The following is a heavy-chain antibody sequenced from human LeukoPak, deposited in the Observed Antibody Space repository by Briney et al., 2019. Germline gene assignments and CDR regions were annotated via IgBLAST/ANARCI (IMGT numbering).Heavy chain of an antibody. V-gene: IGHV1-18*01. CDR3: ARDQSGYSGYDSGTNFDY. J-gene: IGHJ4*02. Sequence: ASVKVSCKASGYTFTSYGISWVQQAPGQGLEWMGWISAYNGNTNYAQKLQGRVTMTTDTSTSTAYMELRSLRSDDTAVYYCARDQSGYSGYDSGTNFDYWGQGTLVTVSS. CDR2: ISAYNGNT. CDR1: GYTFTSYG. D-gene: IGHD5-12*01.